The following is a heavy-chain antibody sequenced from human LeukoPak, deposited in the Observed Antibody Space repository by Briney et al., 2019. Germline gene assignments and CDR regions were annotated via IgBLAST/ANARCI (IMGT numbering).Heavy chain of an antibody. CDR2: ISAYNGNT. D-gene: IGHD2-2*03. CDR3: ARDHLDIVVVPAAPGVDY. J-gene: IGHJ4*02. V-gene: IGHV1-18*01. CDR1: GYTFTSYG. Sequence: ASVKVSCKGSGYTFTSYGISWVRQAPGRGLEWMGWISAYNGNTNYAQKLQGRVTMTTDTSTSTAYIELRSLRYDDTAVYYCARDHLDIVVVPAAPGVDYWGQGTLATVSS.